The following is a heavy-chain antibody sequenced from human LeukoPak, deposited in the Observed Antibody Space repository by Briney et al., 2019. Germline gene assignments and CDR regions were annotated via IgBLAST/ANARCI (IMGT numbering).Heavy chain of an antibody. CDR3: AREGRDILTGNYYYYMDV. V-gene: IGHV1-2*02. CDR2: INPNSGGT. CDR1: GYTFTVYY. Sequence: ASVTVSCKASGYTFTVYYMHWVRQAPGQGLEWMVWINPNSGGTNYAQKFRGRVTMTRDTPISTAYMELSRLRSDATAVYYCAREGRDILTGNYYYYMDVWGKGTTVTVSS. J-gene: IGHJ6*03. D-gene: IGHD3-9*01.